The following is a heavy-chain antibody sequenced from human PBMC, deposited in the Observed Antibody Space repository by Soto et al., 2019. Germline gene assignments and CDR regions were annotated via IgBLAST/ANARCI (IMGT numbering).Heavy chain of an antibody. J-gene: IGHJ5*02. V-gene: IGHV4-39*01. CDR3: ARGRTWQGRGWFDP. Sequence: PSETLSLTYTVSGDSVSNSGYYWGWIRQSPGKRLEWIGSVSFSGSKYYNPSLRSRVTFSVDTSKTLISLKLRSVTAADTAVYYCARGRTWQGRGWFDPWGQGNLVTVSS. CDR2: VSFSGSK. CDR1: GDSVSNSGYY.